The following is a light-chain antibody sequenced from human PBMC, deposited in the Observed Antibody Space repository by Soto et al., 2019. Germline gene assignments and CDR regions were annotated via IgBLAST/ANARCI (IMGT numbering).Light chain of an antibody. CDR3: QQSFSTPVT. J-gene: IGKJ2*01. CDR1: QSISTY. Sequence: DIQMTQSPSSLSASVGDRVTITCRASQSISTYLNWFQQKPGRAPKLLIYGASRLQSGIPSRFSASGYGTDFTLTINSLQPEDSATYYCQQSFSTPVTFGQGAKLQIK. V-gene: IGKV1-39*01. CDR2: GAS.